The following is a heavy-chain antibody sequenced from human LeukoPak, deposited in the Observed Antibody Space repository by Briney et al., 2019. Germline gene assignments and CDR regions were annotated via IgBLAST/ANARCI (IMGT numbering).Heavy chain of an antibody. D-gene: IGHD6-13*01. CDR2: INPSGGST. J-gene: IGHJ4*02. Sequence: GASVTVTFKASGYTFTSYYKHLVRQAPAQGLEWVGIINPSGGSTSYAQKFQGRVTMTRETTTSTVYMELSSLRSEDTAVYYCARDQYELAVAGTVSGDYWGQGTLVTVSS. CDR3: ARDQYELAVAGTVSGDY. CDR1: GYTFTSYY. V-gene: IGHV1-46*01.